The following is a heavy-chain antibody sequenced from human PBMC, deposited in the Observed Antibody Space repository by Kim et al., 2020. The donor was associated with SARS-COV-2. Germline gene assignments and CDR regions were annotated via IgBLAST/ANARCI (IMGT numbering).Heavy chain of an antibody. Sequence: KFQGRVTITADKSTSTAYMELSSLRSEDTAVYYCATAVGHYYDSSGYVDYWGQGTLVTVSS. CDR3: ATAVGHYYDSSGYVDY. J-gene: IGHJ4*02. D-gene: IGHD3-22*01. V-gene: IGHV1-69*04.